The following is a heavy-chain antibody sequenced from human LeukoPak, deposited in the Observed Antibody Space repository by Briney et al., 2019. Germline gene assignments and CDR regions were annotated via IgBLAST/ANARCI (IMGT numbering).Heavy chain of an antibody. CDR3: ARDLAGFGGYIYGMVDY. CDR2: TYYRSKWYN. V-gene: IGHV6-1*01. CDR1: GDSVSSNSAT. J-gene: IGHJ4*02. Sequence: SQTLSLNCAISGDSVSSNSATWNWIRQSPSRGLEWLGRTYYRSKWYNDYALSVKSRITINPDTSKNQFSLHLNSVTPEDTAVYYCARDLAGFGGYIYGMVDYWGQGTLVTVSS. D-gene: IGHD5-18*01.